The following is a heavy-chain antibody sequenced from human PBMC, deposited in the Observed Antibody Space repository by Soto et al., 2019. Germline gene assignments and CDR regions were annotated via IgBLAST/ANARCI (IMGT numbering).Heavy chain of an antibody. CDR3: ARGLSSITGTTLGY. Sequence: PSETLSLTCAVSGGSISSGGYSWSWIRQPPGKGLEWIGYIYHSGSTYYNPSLKSRVTISVDRSKNQFSLKLSSVTAADTAVYYCARGLSSITGTTLGYWGQGTLVTVSS. V-gene: IGHV4-30-2*01. CDR2: IYHSGST. CDR1: GGSISSGGYS. J-gene: IGHJ4*02. D-gene: IGHD1-7*01.